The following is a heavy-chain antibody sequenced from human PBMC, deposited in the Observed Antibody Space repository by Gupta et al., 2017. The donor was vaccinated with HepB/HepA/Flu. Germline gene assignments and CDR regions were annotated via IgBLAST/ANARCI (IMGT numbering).Heavy chain of an antibody. V-gene: IGHV4-59*08. CDR2: SHYTAET. CDR1: GDSLSNYY. CDR3: ARHANGGTYPMDG. D-gene: IGHD2-15*01. J-gene: IGHJ6*02. Sequence: QVQLQQSGPGLVKPSETLSLTCSVSGDSLSNYYWSWVRQPPGKGLEWIAYSHYTAETNYNPSVRSRLTVSVDASKSQFSLRLDSVTAADTAVYFCARHANGGTYPMDGGGQGTTVTVSS.